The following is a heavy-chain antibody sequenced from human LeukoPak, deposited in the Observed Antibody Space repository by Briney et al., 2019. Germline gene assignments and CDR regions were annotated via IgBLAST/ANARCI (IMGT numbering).Heavy chain of an antibody. D-gene: IGHD6-6*01. CDR2: IYHSGST. Sequence: SETLSLTCTVSGYSISSGYYWGWIRQPPGKGLEWIGSIYHSGSTYYNPSLKSRVTISVDTSKNQFSLKLSSVTAADTAVYYCARVIAARPLWFDPWGQGTLVTVSS. J-gene: IGHJ5*02. CDR3: ARVIAARPLWFDP. V-gene: IGHV4-38-2*02. CDR1: GYSISSGYY.